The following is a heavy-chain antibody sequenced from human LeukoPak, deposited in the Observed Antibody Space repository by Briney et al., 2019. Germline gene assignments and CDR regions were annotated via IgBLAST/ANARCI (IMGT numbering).Heavy chain of an antibody. D-gene: IGHD2-15*01. Sequence: GASVKVSCKASGGTFSSCAISWVRQAPGQGLEWMGRIIPIFGTANYAQKFQGRVTITTDESTSTAYMELSSLRSEDTAVYYCARASDCSGGSCPISYWGQGTLVTVSS. J-gene: IGHJ4*02. CDR2: IIPIFGTA. CDR1: GGTFSSCA. CDR3: ARASDCSGGSCPISY. V-gene: IGHV1-69*05.